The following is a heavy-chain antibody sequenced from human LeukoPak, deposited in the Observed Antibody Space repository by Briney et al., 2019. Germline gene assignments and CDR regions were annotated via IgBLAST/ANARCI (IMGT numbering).Heavy chain of an antibody. V-gene: IGHV1-2*02. D-gene: IGHD2-2*01. J-gene: IGHJ5*02. CDR3: ARDVRHRYCSSATCYRGWFDP. Sequence: ASVKVSCKASGYTFTGYYMHWVRQAPGQGLEWMGWINPNSGGTNYAQKFQGRVTMTRDTSISTAYMELRSLRSEDTAVYYCARDVRHRYCSSATCYRGWFDPWGQGTLVTVSS. CDR2: INPNSGGT. CDR1: GYTFTGYY.